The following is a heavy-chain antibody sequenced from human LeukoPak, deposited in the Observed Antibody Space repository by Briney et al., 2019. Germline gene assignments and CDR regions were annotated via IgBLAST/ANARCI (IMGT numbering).Heavy chain of an antibody. CDR2: IKQDGSEK. D-gene: IGHD3-3*01. CDR3: AREEVDFWSGYYVPY. CDR1: GFTFSSYW. V-gene: IGHV3-7*01. Sequence: GGSLRLSCAASGFTFSSYWMSWVRQAPGKGLEWVANIKQDGSEKYYVDSVKGRFTISRDNAKNSLYLQMNSLRAEDTAVYYCAREEVDFWSGYYVPYWGQGTLVTVSS. J-gene: IGHJ4*02.